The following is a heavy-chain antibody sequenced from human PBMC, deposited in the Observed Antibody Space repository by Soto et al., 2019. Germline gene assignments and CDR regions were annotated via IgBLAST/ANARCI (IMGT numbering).Heavy chain of an antibody. J-gene: IGHJ4*02. V-gene: IGHV4-39*01. CDR3: ASRITIFGVVVHYFDY. CDR2: IYYSGST. Sequence: SETLSLTGTVSGVSISSSSYYWGLIRQPPWNGVEWIGSIYYSGSTYYNPPLKSRVTISVDTSKNQFSLKLSSVTAADTAVYYCASRITIFGVVVHYFDYWGQGTLVTV. D-gene: IGHD3-3*01. CDR1: GVSISSSSYY.